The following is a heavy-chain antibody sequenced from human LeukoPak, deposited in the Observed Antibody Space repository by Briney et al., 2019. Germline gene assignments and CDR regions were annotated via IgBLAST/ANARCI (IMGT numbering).Heavy chain of an antibody. J-gene: IGHJ4*02. CDR1: GYTFTAFY. V-gene: IGHV1-2*02. D-gene: IGHD3-22*01. CDR2: INPNSGGT. CDR3: ASTPYYYDSSGYEPLLGY. Sequence: ASVKVSCKASGYTFTAFYIHWVRQAPGQGLEWMGWINPNSGGTNYAQKFQGRVTMTRDTSISTAYMELSRLRSDDTAVYYCASTPYYYDSSGYEPLLGYWGQGTLVTVSS.